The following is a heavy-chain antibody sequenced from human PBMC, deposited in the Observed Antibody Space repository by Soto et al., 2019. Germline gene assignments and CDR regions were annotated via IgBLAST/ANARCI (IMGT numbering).Heavy chain of an antibody. CDR3: ARDRGNYYDSSGYWNWFDP. CDR1: GYTFTGYY. Sequence: QVQLVQSGAEVKKPGASVKVSCKASGYTFTGYYLHWVRQAPGQGLEWMGWINPNSGGTNYAQKFQGRVTMTRDTSISTAYMELSRLRSDDTAVYYCARDRGNYYDSSGYWNWFDPWGQGTLVTVSS. J-gene: IGHJ5*02. D-gene: IGHD3-22*01. CDR2: INPNSGGT. V-gene: IGHV1-2*02.